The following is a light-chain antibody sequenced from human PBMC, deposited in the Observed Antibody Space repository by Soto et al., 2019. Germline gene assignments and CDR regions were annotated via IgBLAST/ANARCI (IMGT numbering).Light chain of an antibody. V-gene: IGKV3-20*01. J-gene: IGKJ2*01. CDR2: AAS. CDR1: QYMTRTY. CDR3: HQYDKAPQT. Sequence: EIVLTQSPGTLSLSPGERATLSCRASQYMTRTYIAWYQQKPGQAPRLLIYAASNRATGIPDKFSGSGSGTDYSLTTTRLEPEDSAVYDCHQYDKAPQTFGQGTKVEIK.